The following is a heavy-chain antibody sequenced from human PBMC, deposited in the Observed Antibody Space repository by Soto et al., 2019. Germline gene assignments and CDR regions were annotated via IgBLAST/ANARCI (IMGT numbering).Heavy chain of an antibody. V-gene: IGHV4-30-2*01. J-gene: IGHJ6*02. CDR2: IYHSGST. D-gene: IGHD2-21*02. CDR3: ARERFGYCVTDCYPLYV. CDR1: GCSISSGGYS. Sequence: PSETLSLTCAVSGCSISSGGYSWSRILQPPGKGLEWIGYIYHSGSTYYNPSLKSRVTISVDTSKNQFSLKLNSVTAADTAVYYCARERFGYCVTDCYPLYVCGQGTTVIVS.